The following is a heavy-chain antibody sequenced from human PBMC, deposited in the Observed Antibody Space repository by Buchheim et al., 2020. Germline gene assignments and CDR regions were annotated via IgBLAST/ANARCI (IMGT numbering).Heavy chain of an antibody. D-gene: IGHD1-26*01. V-gene: IGHV4-61*01. CDR3: ARHGSQDAFDI. CDR1: GGSVRSASYY. J-gene: IGHJ3*02. CDR2: IYHSGST. Sequence: QVQLQESGPGLVKPSETLSLTCTVSGGSVRSASYYWSWIRQPPGKGLEWIAFIYHSGSTNYNPSLQSRVTISVDTAKTQFSLKLNSVTAADTAVYYCARHGSQDAFDIWGPGT.